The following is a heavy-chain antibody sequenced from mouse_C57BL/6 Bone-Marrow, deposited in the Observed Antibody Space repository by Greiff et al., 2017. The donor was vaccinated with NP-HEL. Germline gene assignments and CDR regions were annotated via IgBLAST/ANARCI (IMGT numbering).Heavy chain of an antibody. Sequence: EVKLQQSGAELVRPGASVKLSCTASGFNIKDDYMHWVKQRPEHGLEWIGWIDPENGDTEYASKFQGKATITADTSSNTAYLQLSSLTSEDTAVYYCTTDYDVGGFAYWGQGTLVTVSA. CDR1: GFNIKDDY. CDR3: TTDYDVGGFAY. CDR2: IDPENGDT. V-gene: IGHV14-4*01. D-gene: IGHD2-4*01. J-gene: IGHJ3*01.